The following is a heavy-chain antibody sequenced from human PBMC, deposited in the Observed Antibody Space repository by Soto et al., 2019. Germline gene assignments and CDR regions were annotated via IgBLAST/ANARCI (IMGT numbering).Heavy chain of an antibody. Sequence: PGGSLRLSCAASGFTVSSNYMSWVRQAPGKGLEWVSVIYSGGSTYYADSVKGRFTISRDNSKNTLYLQMNSLRAEDTAVYYCAREDLLYCTNGVCYDYWGQGTLVTVSS. CDR3: AREDLLYCTNGVCYDY. CDR1: GFTVSSNY. J-gene: IGHJ4*02. CDR2: IYSGGST. D-gene: IGHD2-8*01. V-gene: IGHV3-66*01.